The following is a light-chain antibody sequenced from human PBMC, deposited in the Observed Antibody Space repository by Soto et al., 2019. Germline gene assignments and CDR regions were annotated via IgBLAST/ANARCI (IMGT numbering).Light chain of an antibody. CDR2: DAS. J-gene: IGKJ4*01. Sequence: EIVLTQSPATLSLSPGERATLSCRAGQSISDYLAWYQQRPGQAPRLLIFDASNRATGVPDRFSGGGSGTDFTLIIRSLEPEDFAVYYCQQSVNWPPTFGGGTKVEI. CDR1: QSISDY. V-gene: IGKV3-11*01. CDR3: QQSVNWPPT.